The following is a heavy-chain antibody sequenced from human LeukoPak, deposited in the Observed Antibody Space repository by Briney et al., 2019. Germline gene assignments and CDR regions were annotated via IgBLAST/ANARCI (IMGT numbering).Heavy chain of an antibody. D-gene: IGHD2-15*01. J-gene: IGHJ4*02. Sequence: KASETLSLTCTVSGGSIGTYYWSWIRQPAGKGLEWIGRVFTTGGANYNPSLKSRVTMSLDTSRNLFSLKLNSVTAADTAVYYCVRDGLSWGLLWGQGALVTVSS. CDR1: GGSIGTYY. V-gene: IGHV4-4*07. CDR3: VRDGLSWGLL. CDR2: VFTTGGA.